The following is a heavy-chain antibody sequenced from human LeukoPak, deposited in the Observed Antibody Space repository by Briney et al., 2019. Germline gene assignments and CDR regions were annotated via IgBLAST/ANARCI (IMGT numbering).Heavy chain of an antibody. D-gene: IGHD6-13*01. Sequence: PSETLSLTCTVSGGSISSSSYYWGWIRQPPGKGLEWIGSIYYSGSTYYNPSLKSRVTISVDTSKNQFSLKLSSVTAADTAVYYCASTRTGQRMVLDYWGQGTLVTVSS. J-gene: IGHJ4*02. CDR2: IYYSGST. CDR3: ASTRTGQRMVLDY. CDR1: GGSISSSSYY. V-gene: IGHV4-39*01.